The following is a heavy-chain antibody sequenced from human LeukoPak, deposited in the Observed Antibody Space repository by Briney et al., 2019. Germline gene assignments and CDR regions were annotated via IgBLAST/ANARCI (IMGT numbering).Heavy chain of an antibody. CDR2: IYTSGST. J-gene: IGHJ4*02. V-gene: IGHV4-4*07. D-gene: IGHD6-6*01. CDR3: ASFPFEYSSSSGDY. CDR1: GGSISSYY. Sequence: SETLSLTCTVSGGSISSYYRSWIRQPAGKGLEWIGRIYTSGSTNYNPSLKSRVTMSVDTSKNQFSLKLSSVTAADTAVYYCASFPFEYSSSSGDYWGQGTLATVSS.